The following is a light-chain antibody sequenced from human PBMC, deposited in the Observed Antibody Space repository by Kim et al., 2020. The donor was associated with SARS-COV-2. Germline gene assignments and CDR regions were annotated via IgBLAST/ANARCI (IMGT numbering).Light chain of an antibody. J-gene: IGLJ3*02. V-gene: IGLV3-9*01. CDR2: RDT. CDR3: QVWNTGIGG. CDR1: NIGYKN. Sequence: SYELTQPLSVSVVLGQTARIACGGNNIGYKNVHWYQQKPGQAPMLVIYRDTNRPSGIPERFSGSNLGNTATLTTRGAQAGVAATFSCQVWNTGIGGFGGG.